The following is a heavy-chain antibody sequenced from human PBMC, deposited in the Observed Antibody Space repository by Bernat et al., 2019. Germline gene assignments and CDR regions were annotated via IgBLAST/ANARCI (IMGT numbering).Heavy chain of an antibody. Sequence: VQLVESGGGVVQPGGSLRLSCAASGFTFTTYWMHWVRQAPGKGLVWVSRINSDGSRTNYADSVKGRFTISRDNAKNTLYLQMNSLRAEDTAVYYCATGLKRSRIWGYWGQGTLVTVSS. D-gene: IGHD2-15*01. J-gene: IGHJ4*02. V-gene: IGHV3-74*02. CDR2: INSDGSRT. CDR3: ATGLKRSRIWGY. CDR1: GFTFTTYW.